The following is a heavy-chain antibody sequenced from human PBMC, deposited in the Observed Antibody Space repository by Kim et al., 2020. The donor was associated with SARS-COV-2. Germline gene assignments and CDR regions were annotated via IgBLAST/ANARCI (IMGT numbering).Heavy chain of an antibody. CDR1: GFTFSSYG. J-gene: IGHJ6*02. V-gene: IGHV3-33*01. CDR2: IWYDGSNK. Sequence: GGSLRPSCAASGFTFSSYGMHWVRQAPGKGLEWVAVIWYDGSNKYYADSVKGRFTISRDNSKNTLYLQMNSLRAEDTAVYYCARDHQSITMVRGVIIKAGMDVWGQGTTVTVS. CDR3: ARDHQSITMVRGVIIKAGMDV. D-gene: IGHD3-10*01.